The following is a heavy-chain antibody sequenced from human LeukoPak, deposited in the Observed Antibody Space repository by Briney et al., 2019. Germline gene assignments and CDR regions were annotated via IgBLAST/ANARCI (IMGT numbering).Heavy chain of an antibody. CDR1: GFTFSNHW. J-gene: IGHJ4*02. V-gene: IGHV3-74*01. CDR3: ARGLRWVDY. D-gene: IGHD4-23*01. CDR2: INRDGSRT. Sequence: PGGSLRLSCAASGFTFSNHWMHWVRQAPGKGLMWVSRINRDGSRTDYADSVKGRFTISRDDAKNTLYLQVNSLRAEDTALYHCARGLRWVDYWGQGTLVTVSS.